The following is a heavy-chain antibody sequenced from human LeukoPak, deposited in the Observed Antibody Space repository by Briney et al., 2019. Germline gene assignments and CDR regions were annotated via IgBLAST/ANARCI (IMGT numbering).Heavy chain of an antibody. V-gene: IGHV3-48*03. J-gene: IGHJ4*02. D-gene: IGHD3-16*02. CDR3: ARGGALTHYVWGSYRYIDY. Sequence: GGSLRLSCAASGFTFSSYEMNWVRRAPGKGLEWVSYISSSGSTIYYADSVKGRFTISRDNAKNSLYLQMNSLRAEDTAVYYCARGGALTHYVWGSYRYIDYWGQGTLVTVSS. CDR1: GFTFSSYE. CDR2: ISSSGSTI.